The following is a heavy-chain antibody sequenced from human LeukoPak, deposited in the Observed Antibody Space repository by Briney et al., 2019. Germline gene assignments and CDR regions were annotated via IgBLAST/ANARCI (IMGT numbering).Heavy chain of an antibody. CDR2: ISYDGSNK. CDR3: ARGSQEHYDFWSGPVFSYYMDV. V-gene: IGHV3-30*04. D-gene: IGHD3-3*01. Sequence: PGGSLRLSCAASGFTFSSYAMHWVRQAPGKGLEWVAVISYDGSNKYYADSVKGRFTISRDNSKNTLYLQMNSLRAEDTAVYYCARGSQEHYDFWSGPVFSYYMDVWGKGTTVTVSS. J-gene: IGHJ6*03. CDR1: GFTFSSYA.